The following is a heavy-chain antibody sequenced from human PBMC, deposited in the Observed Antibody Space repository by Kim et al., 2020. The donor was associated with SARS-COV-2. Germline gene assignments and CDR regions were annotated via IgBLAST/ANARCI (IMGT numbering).Heavy chain of an antibody. J-gene: IGHJ4*02. D-gene: IGHD4-4*01. V-gene: IGHV1-18*01. Sequence: YAQKLQGRVTMTTDTSTSTAYMELRSLGSDDTAVYYCASGVETPTVNLAYWGQGTLVTVSS. CDR3: ASGVETPTVNLAY.